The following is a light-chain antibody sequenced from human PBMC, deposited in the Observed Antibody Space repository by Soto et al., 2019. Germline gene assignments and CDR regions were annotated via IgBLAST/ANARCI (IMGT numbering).Light chain of an antibody. CDR3: QPYNSWPLT. CDR2: DTS. V-gene: IGKV3-15*01. J-gene: IGKJ4*01. Sequence: EIVMTQSPAILSVSPGERATLSCRANESISSNLAWYQQKPGQTPRLLIYDTSTRATGVPTRFSGSRSGAEFTLTINSLQSEDFAVYYCQPYNSWPLTFGGGTKVDIK. CDR1: ESISSN.